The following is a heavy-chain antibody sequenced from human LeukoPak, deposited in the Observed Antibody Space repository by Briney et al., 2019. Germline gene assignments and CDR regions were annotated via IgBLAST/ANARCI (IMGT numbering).Heavy chain of an antibody. Sequence: PGGSLRLSCAASGFTFSSYSIDWVHQAPGKGLEWLSYISSNSSTIYYADSVKGRFTISRDNAKNSVYLQMNSLRAEDTAVYYCARVWSSGYTKDYWGQGTLVTVSS. CDR1: GFTFSSYS. J-gene: IGHJ4*02. V-gene: IGHV3-48*04. CDR2: ISSNSSTI. CDR3: ARVWSSGYTKDY. D-gene: IGHD3-22*01.